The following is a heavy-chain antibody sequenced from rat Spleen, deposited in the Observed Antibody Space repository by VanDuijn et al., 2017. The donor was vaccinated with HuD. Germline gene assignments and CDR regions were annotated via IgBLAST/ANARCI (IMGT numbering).Heavy chain of an antibody. D-gene: IGHD4-3*01. Sequence: EVQLVESGGGLVQPGRSLKLSCAASGFTFSDYGVAWVRQAPTTGLEWVATISYGDSSGHSGTYYRDSVRGRFTISRENAESTLYLLMDSLRSEDTATYYCVRQDTSGYSNWFTYWGQGTLVTVSS. CDR3: VRQDTSGYSNWFTY. V-gene: IGHV5-29*01. J-gene: IGHJ3*01. CDR2: ISYGDSSGHSGT. CDR1: GFTFSDYG.